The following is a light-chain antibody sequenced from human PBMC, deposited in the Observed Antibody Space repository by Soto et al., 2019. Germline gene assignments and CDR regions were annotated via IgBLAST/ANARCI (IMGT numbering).Light chain of an antibody. CDR1: QSVTSTY. J-gene: IGKJ1*01. Sequence: DIVLAQSPGTLSLSPGERATLSRRASQSVTSTYLAWYQQRPGQVPRLLFYSTSSRASGVPDRFTGSGSGTDFTLTISRLEPEDFAVYYCQHYGRAPVFGQGTKVEIK. V-gene: IGKV3-20*01. CDR2: STS. CDR3: QHYGRAPV.